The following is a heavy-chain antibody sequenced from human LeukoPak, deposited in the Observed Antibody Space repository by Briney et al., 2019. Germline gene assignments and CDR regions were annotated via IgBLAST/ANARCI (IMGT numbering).Heavy chain of an antibody. CDR3: ARSTGPIDY. J-gene: IGHJ4*02. CDR1: GGSISSSSYC. D-gene: IGHD3-9*01. Sequence: SETLSLTCTVSGGSISSSSYCWGWIRQPPGKGLEWIGNIYYSGDTYYNPSLKSRVTMSVDTSKNQFSLKLSSVTAADTAVYYCARSTGPIDYWGQGTLVTVSS. CDR2: IYYSGDT. V-gene: IGHV4-39*07.